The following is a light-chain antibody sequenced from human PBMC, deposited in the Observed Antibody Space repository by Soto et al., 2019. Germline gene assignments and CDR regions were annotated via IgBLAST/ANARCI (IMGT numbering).Light chain of an antibody. CDR3: QQYSSYSWT. V-gene: IGKV1-5*01. J-gene: IGKJ1*01. CDR1: QSISSW. CDR2: DAS. Sequence: DIPMTQSPSTLPASVGDRVTITCRASQSISSWLAWYQQKPGKAPKFLIYDASTLGSGVPSRFRGSGYGTEFTLTISSLQPDDFATYYCQQYSSYSWTFGQGTKVDIK.